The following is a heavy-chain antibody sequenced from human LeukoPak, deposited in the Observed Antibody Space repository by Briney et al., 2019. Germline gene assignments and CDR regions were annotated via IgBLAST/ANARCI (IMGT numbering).Heavy chain of an antibody. D-gene: IGHD6-13*01. J-gene: IGHJ4*02. CDR3: ARGPRILAAGSYYFDY. V-gene: IGHV3-7*03. CDR2: IKQDGSEK. CDR1: GFSVSGYW. Sequence: GGSLRLSCAVSGFSVSGYWMTWVRQAPGKGLEWVANIKQDGSEKNYVDSVKGRFTISRDNAKSSLYLEMNSLRVKDTAVYYCARGPRILAAGSYYFDYWGQGSLVTVSS.